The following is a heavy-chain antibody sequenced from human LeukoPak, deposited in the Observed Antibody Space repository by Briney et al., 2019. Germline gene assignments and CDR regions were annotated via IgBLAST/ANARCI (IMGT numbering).Heavy chain of an antibody. CDR1: GFTFSTCG. Sequence: GGSLRLSCAASGFTFSTCGMSWVRQAPGKGLEWVSAISGSGSGTYYADSVKGRFTISRDNSKNTLYLQMNSLRAEDTAVYYCAKGPRTVRFGDRHKGMFDYWGQGTLVTVSS. CDR2: ISGSGSGT. J-gene: IGHJ4*02. D-gene: IGHD3-10*01. CDR3: AKGPRTVRFGDRHKGMFDY. V-gene: IGHV3-23*01.